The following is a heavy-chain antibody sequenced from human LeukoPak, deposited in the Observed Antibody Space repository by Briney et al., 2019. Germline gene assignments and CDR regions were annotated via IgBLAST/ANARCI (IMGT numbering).Heavy chain of an antibody. Sequence: SETLSLTCAVYGGSFSGYYWTWIRQPPGKGLEWIGEINHSGTANYNPSLKSRVTISVDTSRSQFSLKLSSVTAADTAVYYCARDGSYCSGGSCYPLDYWGQGTLVIVSS. V-gene: IGHV4-34*01. CDR2: INHSGTA. D-gene: IGHD2-15*01. CDR3: ARDGSYCSGGSCYPLDY. CDR1: GGSFSGYY. J-gene: IGHJ4*02.